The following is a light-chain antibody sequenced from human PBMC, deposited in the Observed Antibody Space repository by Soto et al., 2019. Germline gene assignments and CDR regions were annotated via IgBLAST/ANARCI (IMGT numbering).Light chain of an antibody. Sequence: DMVMTQSPGTLSLSPGDRATLSCRASQSLGSDLAWYQQKPGQAPRLLIFGASARPTGIPARISGSGSGTEFTLTISGLRSEDFAVYFCQQYYNWPRTFGQGTKVDIK. CDR1: QSLGSD. CDR3: QQYYNWPRT. J-gene: IGKJ1*01. CDR2: GAS. V-gene: IGKV3-15*01.